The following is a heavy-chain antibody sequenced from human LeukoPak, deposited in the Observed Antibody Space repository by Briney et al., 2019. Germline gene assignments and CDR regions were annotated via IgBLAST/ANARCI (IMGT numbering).Heavy chain of an antibody. Sequence: GASVKVSCKASGYTFTGYYMHWVRQAPGQGLEWMVRINPNSGGTNYAQKFQGRVTMTRDTSISTAYMELSRLRSDDTAVYYCARGAANYDFWSGYEAFDYWGQGTLVTVSS. CDR2: INPNSGGT. D-gene: IGHD3-3*01. CDR1: GYTFTGYY. CDR3: ARGAANYDFWSGYEAFDY. V-gene: IGHV1-2*06. J-gene: IGHJ4*02.